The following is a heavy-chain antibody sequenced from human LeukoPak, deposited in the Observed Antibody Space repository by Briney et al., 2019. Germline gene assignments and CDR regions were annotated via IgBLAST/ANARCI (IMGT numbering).Heavy chain of an antibody. J-gene: IGHJ4*02. CDR2: ITRSSYI. V-gene: IGHV3-21*01. CDR1: GFTFSSYS. CDR3: ARGTMFPYYFDY. D-gene: IGHD3-10*02. Sequence: GGSLRLSCAASGFTFSSYSMNWVRQAPGKGLEWVSSITRSSYIYYADSVKGRFTISRDNAKNSLYLQMNSLRAEDTAVYYCARGTMFPYYFDYWGQGTLVTVSS.